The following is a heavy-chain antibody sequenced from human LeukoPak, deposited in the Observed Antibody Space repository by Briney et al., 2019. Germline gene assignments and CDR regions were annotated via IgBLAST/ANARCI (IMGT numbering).Heavy chain of an antibody. Sequence: ASVNVSCKASGYTFTSYGISWVRQAPGEGLEWMGWISAYTGNTNYAQKLQGRVTMTTDTSTSTAYMELRSLRSDDTAVYYCAREVSTLFDYWGQGTLVTVSS. J-gene: IGHJ4*02. CDR2: ISAYTGNT. D-gene: IGHD5/OR15-5a*01. CDR3: AREVSTLFDY. V-gene: IGHV1-18*01. CDR1: GYTFTSYG.